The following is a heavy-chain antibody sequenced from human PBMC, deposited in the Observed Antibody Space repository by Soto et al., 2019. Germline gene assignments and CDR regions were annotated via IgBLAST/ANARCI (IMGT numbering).Heavy chain of an antibody. CDR2: IQQDGSEK. V-gene: IGHV3-7*03. CDR1: RFTFSTYW. Sequence: EVQLVESGGGLVQPGGSLRLSCAASRFTFSTYWMSWARQAPGKGLEWVANIQQDGSEKYYVDSVKGRFTISRDNAKNSLYLQMNSLRAEDTAVYYCARGGRIRASGWFDYWGQGTLVTVSS. J-gene: IGHJ4*02. D-gene: IGHD6-19*01. CDR3: ARGGRIRASGWFDY.